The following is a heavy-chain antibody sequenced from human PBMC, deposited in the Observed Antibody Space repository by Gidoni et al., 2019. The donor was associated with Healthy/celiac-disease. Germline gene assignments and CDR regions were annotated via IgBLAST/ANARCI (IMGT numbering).Heavy chain of an antibody. V-gene: IGHV3-21*01. D-gene: IGHD2-15*01. J-gene: IGHJ5*02. CDR2: ISSSSSYR. CDR3: ARGPVVCSGGSCYAGTLGWFDP. Sequence: EVQLVESGGGLVKPGGSLRLSCAASGFTFSSYSMNWFRQAPGKGLEWVSSISSSSSYRYYADSVKGRFTISRDNAKNSLYLQMNSLRAEDTAVYYCARGPVVCSGGSCYAGTLGWFDPWGQGTLVTVSS. CDR1: GFTFSSYS.